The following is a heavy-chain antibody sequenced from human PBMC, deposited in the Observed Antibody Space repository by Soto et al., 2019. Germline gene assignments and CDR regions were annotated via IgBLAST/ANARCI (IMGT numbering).Heavy chain of an antibody. D-gene: IGHD6-13*01. V-gene: IGHV1-24*01. CDR3: ATGGHGSSWKNVDY. CDR2: FDPEDGET. J-gene: IGHJ4*02. CDR1: GYTLTELS. Sequence: QVQLVQSGAAVKKPGASVKVSCKVSGYTLTELSMHWVRQAPGKGLEWMGGFDPEDGETIYAPKFQGRVTMTEDTATDTAYMELSSLRSEDTAVYYCATGGHGSSWKNVDYWGQGTLVTVSS.